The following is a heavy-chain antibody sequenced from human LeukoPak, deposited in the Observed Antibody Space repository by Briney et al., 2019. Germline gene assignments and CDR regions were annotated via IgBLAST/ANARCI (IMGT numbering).Heavy chain of an antibody. V-gene: IGHV4-59*01. CDR3: ARGQRGQQLVPFSRVYYYYYMDV. Sequence: SETLSLTCTVSGGSISSYSWSWVRQPPGMGLEWIGYVHYSGSPNCNPSLKSRVTMSVDTSKNQFSLELSSVTAADTAVYYCARGQRGQQLVPFSRVYYYYYMDVWGKGTTVTVSS. CDR1: GGSISSYS. CDR2: VHYSGSP. D-gene: IGHD6-13*01. J-gene: IGHJ6*03.